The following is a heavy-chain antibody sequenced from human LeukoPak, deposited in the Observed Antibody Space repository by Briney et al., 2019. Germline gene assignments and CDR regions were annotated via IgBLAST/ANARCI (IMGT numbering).Heavy chain of an antibody. D-gene: IGHD3-22*01. CDR3: ASSTGGYYDSSGYLVAY. CDR1: GGTFSSHA. CDR2: IIPIFGTA. J-gene: IGHJ4*02. Sequence: SVKVSCKASGGTFSSHAISWVRQAPGQGLEWMGGIIPIFGTANYAQKFQGRVTITADESTSTAYMELSSLRSEDTAVYYCASSTGGYYDSSGYLVAYWGQGTLVTVSS. V-gene: IGHV1-69*13.